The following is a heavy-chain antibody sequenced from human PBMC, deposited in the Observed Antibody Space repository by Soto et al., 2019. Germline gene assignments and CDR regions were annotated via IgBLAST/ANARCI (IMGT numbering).Heavy chain of an antibody. D-gene: IGHD5-12*01. CDR1: GYRFSDYY. CDR2: MNPNSGDT. V-gene: IGHV1-2*02. J-gene: IGHJ6*03. CDR3: ARESGGATATLDYYYFYMDV. Sequence: QMQLVQSGAEVKKPGASVTVSCKASGYRFSDYYLHWVRQAPGQGPEWMGWMNPNSGDTKYAQKFKGRVTMTRDTSVRTAFMELNWLKSDDTAVYYCARESGGATATLDYYYFYMDVWGIGTTVTVSS.